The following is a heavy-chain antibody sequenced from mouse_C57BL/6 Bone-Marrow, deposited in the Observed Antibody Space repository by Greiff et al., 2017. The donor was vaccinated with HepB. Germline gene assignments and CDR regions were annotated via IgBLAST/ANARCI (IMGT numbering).Heavy chain of an antibody. CDR3: AREGDGSRTWFAD. CDR2: IHPSDSDT. J-gene: IGHJ3*01. Sequence: VQLPQPGAELVKPGASVKVSCKASGYTFTSYWMHWVKQRPGQGLEWIGRIHPSDSDTNYNQKFKGKATLTVDKSSSTAYMQLSSLTSEDSAVYYCAREGDGSRTWFADWGQGTLVTVSA. CDR1: GYTFTSYW. V-gene: IGHV1-74*01. D-gene: IGHD1-1*01.